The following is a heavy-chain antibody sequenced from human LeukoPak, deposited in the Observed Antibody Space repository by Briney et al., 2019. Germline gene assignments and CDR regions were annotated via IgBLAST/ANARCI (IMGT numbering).Heavy chain of an antibody. Sequence: ASVKVSCKASGYTFTGYYMHWMRQAPGQGLEWMGRINPNSGGTNYAQKFQGRVAMTRDTSISTAYMELSRLRSDDTAVCYCARGSSGYEYWGQGTLVTVSS. D-gene: IGHD3-22*01. J-gene: IGHJ4*02. CDR3: ARGSSGYEY. CDR1: GYTFTGYY. CDR2: INPNSGGT. V-gene: IGHV1-2*06.